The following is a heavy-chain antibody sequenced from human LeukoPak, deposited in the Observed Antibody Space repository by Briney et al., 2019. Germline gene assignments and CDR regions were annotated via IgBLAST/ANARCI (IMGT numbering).Heavy chain of an antibody. D-gene: IGHD5-18*01. J-gene: IGHJ4*02. CDR3: ARPPTKRVTEDY. V-gene: IGHV4-4*02. CDR1: GFTFSSYEM. Sequence: PGGSLRLSCAASGFTFSSYEMKWVRQPPGKGREGMGQICHSGSTSYSPSLKRRVHLSVNKPKNQSSLNLTSVTAADTAVYYCARPPTKRVTEDYWGQGMLVTVSS. CDR2: ICHSGST.